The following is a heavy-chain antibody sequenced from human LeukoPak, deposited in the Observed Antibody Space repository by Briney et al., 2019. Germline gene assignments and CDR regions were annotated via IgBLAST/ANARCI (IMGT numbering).Heavy chain of an antibody. CDR2: IYDSGST. V-gene: IGHV4-59*01. Sequence: PSETLSLTCAVYGGSFSGYYWSWIRQPPGKGLEWIGYIYDSGSTNYNPSLKSRVTISVDTSKKQFSLKLRSVTPADTAVYYCATDRAAVESYYYDSWGQRIPVTVSS. CDR1: GGSFSGYY. D-gene: IGHD3-10*01. J-gene: IGHJ4*02. CDR3: ATDRAAVESYYYDS.